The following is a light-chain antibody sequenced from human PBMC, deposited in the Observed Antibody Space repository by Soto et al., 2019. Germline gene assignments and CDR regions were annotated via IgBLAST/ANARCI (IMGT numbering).Light chain of an antibody. CDR1: QSVSSS. CDR3: HQRGSRPTWT. J-gene: IGKJ1*01. Sequence: EIVLTQSPITLSLSPGERATLSCRASQSVSSSLSWYQQKPGQAPRLLIYDASNRATGVPARFSGSGSRTDFTLTISSLDPEDFAVYYCHQRGSRPTWTFGQGTKVDIK. V-gene: IGKV3-11*01. CDR2: DAS.